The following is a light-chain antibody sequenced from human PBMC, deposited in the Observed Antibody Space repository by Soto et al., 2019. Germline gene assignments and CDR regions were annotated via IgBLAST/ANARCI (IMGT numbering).Light chain of an antibody. CDR2: EVS. CDR3: SSYINTNTLV. Sequence: QAVVTQPASVSGPPGQSITISCTGSISAVGGYYYVSWYQQHPGKAPKLMIYEVSNRPSGVSNRFSGSKSGSSASLTISGLQPEDEADYYCSSYINTNTLVFGGGTKLTVL. J-gene: IGLJ3*02. V-gene: IGLV2-14*01. CDR1: ISAVGGYYY.